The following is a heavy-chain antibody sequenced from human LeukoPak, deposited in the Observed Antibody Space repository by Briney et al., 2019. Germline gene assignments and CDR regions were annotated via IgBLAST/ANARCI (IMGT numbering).Heavy chain of an antibody. V-gene: IGHV1-8*02. CDR2: MNPNSGNT. CDR1: GYTFTGYY. CDR3: ASIVGATGAFDI. Sequence: WASVKVSCKASGYTFTGYYVHWVRQATGQGLEWMGWMNPNSGNTGYAQKFQGRVTMTRNTSISTAYMELSSLRSEDTAVYYCASIVGATGAFDIWGQGTMVTVSS. J-gene: IGHJ3*02. D-gene: IGHD1-26*01.